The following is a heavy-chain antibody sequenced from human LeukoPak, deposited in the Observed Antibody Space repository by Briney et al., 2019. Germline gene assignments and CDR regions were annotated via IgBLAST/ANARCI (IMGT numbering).Heavy chain of an antibody. Sequence: GGSLRLSCTTSGFTFTDYWMTWVRQAPGKGLEWVANINQDGSKKFYVDSVKGRFTISRDNAKNALYLQMNSLRAEDTAVYYCARGENSGRGAFDIWGQGTMVTVSS. CDR2: INQDGSKK. J-gene: IGHJ3*02. CDR1: GFTFTDYW. CDR3: ARGENSGRGAFDI. D-gene: IGHD1-26*01. V-gene: IGHV3-7*01.